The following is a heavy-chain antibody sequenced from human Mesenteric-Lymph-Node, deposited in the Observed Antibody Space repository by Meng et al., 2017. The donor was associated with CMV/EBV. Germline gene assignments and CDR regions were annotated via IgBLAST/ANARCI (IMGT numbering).Heavy chain of an antibody. V-gene: IGHV1-69*10. J-gene: IGHJ6*02. CDR3: ARAVYDFWSGYYSYYYGMDV. D-gene: IGHD3-3*01. CDR1: GGTFSSYA. CDR2: IIPILGIA. Sequence: SVKVSCKASGGTFSSYAISWVRQAPGQGLEWMGGIIPILGIANYAQKFQGRVTITADKSTSTAYMELSSLRSEDTAVYYCARAVYDFWSGYYSYYYGMDVWGQGTTVT.